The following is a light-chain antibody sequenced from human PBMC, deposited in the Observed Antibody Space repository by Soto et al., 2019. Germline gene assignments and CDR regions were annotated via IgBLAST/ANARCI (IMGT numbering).Light chain of an antibody. V-gene: IGLV1-40*01. J-gene: IGLJ1*01. CDR2: GNS. CDR3: QSYDSSLSVSPYV. Sequence: QSVLTQPPSVSGAPGQRVTISCTGSSSNIGAGYDVHWYQQLPGTAPKLLIYGNSNRPSGVPDRFSDSKSGTSASLAITGLQAEDEADYYCQSYDSSLSVSPYVFGTGTKLTVL. CDR1: SSNIGAGYD.